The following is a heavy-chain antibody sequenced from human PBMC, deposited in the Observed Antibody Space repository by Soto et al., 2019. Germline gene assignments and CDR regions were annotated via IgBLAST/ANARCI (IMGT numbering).Heavy chain of an antibody. Sequence: VGSLRLSCAASGFTVSSNYMSWVRQAPGKGLEWVSVIYSGGSTYYADSVKGRFTISRDNSKNTLYLQMNSLRAEDTAVYYCAPRPYNSNFDFWGQGTRGTVSS. CDR1: GFTVSSNY. D-gene: IGHD1-1*01. V-gene: IGHV3-53*01. CDR3: APRPYNSNFDF. J-gene: IGHJ4*02. CDR2: IYSGGST.